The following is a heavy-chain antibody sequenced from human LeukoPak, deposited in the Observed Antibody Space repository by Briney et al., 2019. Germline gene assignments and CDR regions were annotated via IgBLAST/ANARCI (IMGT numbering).Heavy chain of an antibody. CDR3: ARETIFDWFDP. J-gene: IGHJ5*02. V-gene: IGHV4-59*01. D-gene: IGHD3-3*01. CDR2: TYYSGST. CDR1: GGSISSYY. Sequence: PSETLSLTCTVSGGSISSYYWSWIRQPPGKGLEWIGYTYYSGSTNYNPSLKSRVTISVDTSKNQFSLKLSSVTAADTAVYYCARETIFDWFDPWGQGTLVTVSS.